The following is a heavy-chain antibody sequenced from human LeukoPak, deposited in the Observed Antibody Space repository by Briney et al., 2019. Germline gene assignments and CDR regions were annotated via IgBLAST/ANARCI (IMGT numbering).Heavy chain of an antibody. CDR1: GGSFSGYC. CDR2: INHSGST. V-gene: IGHV4-34*01. CDR3: ARGRGYYDSSGPRDY. J-gene: IGHJ4*02. D-gene: IGHD3-22*01. Sequence: SETLSLTCAVYGGSFSGYCWSWIRQPPGKGLEWIGEINHSGSTNYNPSLKSRVTISVDTSKNQFSLKLSSVTAADTAVYYCARGRGYYDSSGPRDYWGQGTLVTVSS.